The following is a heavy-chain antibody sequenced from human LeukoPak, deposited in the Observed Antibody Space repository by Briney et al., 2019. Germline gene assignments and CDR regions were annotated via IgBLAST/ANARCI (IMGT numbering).Heavy chain of an antibody. CDR3: ARADDYGDPWDAFDI. V-gene: IGHV1-2*02. CDR1: GYTFTGYF. J-gene: IGHJ3*02. D-gene: IGHD4-17*01. CDR2: INPNSGGT. Sequence: ASVKVSCKASGYTFTGYFMHWVRQAPGQGLEWIGWINPNSGGTNYAQKFQGRVTMTRDTSISTAYMELSRLRSDDTAVYYCARADDYGDPWDAFDIWGQGTMVTVSS.